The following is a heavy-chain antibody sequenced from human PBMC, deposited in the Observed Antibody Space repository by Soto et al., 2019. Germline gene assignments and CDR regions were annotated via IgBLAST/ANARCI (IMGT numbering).Heavy chain of an antibody. CDR2: IYYSGST. V-gene: IGHV4-59*01. J-gene: IGHJ6*03. Sequence: SETLSLTCTVSGGSISSYYWSWIRQPPGKGLEWIGYIYYSGSTNYNPSLKSRVTISVDTSKNQFSLKLSSVTAADTAVYYCARVGCSGGSCYPYYYYYMDVWGKGTTVTVSS. CDR3: ARVGCSGGSCYPYYYYYMDV. CDR1: GGSISSYY. D-gene: IGHD2-15*01.